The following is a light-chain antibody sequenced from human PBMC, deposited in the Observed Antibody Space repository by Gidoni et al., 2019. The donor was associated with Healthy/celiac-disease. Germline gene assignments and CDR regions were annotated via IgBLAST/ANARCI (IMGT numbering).Light chain of an antibody. CDR2: WAS. J-gene: IGKJ3*01. CDR3: QQYYSTPPT. Sequence: DIVMPQSPDPLAVSRGEMATINCKSSQSVLYSSNNKHYLAWYQQKPGQPPKLIIDWASTRESGVPDRFSGSGSGTDFTLTISSLQAEDVAVYYCQQYYSTPPTFGPGTKVDIK. CDR1: QSVLYSSNNKHY. V-gene: IGKV4-1*01.